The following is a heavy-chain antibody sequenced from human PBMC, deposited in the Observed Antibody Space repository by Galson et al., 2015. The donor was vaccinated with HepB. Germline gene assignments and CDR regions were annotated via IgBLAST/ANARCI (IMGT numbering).Heavy chain of an antibody. CDR1: GFTFSSYA. J-gene: IGHJ3*02. Sequence: LRLSCAASGFTFSSYAMHWVRQAPGKGLEWVAVISYDGSNKYYADSVKGRFTISRDNSKNTLYLQMNSLRAEDTAVYYCAREGTVAGNPNAFDIWGQGTMVTVSS. D-gene: IGHD6-19*01. V-gene: IGHV3-30*04. CDR2: ISYDGSNK. CDR3: AREGTVAGNPNAFDI.